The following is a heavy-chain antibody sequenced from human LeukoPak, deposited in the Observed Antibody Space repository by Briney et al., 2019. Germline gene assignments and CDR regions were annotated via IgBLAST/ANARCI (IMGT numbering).Heavy chain of an antibody. V-gene: IGHV4-30-2*01. D-gene: IGHD6-13*01. Sequence: TLSLTCAVSGGSIGSGDYSWSWLRQPPGKGLEWIGYISQSGNTYYSPTLKSRVSISIDRSKNQFSLKMTSVTAADTAVYYCATSGPYSSHWRSWYFDLWGRGTLVTVSS. J-gene: IGHJ2*01. CDR1: GGSIGSGDYS. CDR3: ATSGPYSSHWRSWYFDL. CDR2: ISQSGNT.